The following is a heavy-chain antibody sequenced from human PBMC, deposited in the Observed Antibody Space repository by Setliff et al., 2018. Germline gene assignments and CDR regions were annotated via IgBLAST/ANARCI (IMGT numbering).Heavy chain of an antibody. J-gene: IGHJ4*02. V-gene: IGHV1-18*01. Sequence: ASVKVSCKTSGYNFITFGVNWVRQVPGQGFEWMGWISPYNGDADYAQKFQGRVTLTTDTSTGTAYMELRALSSDDTAIYYCTRGRGPRVVVAVPLDFWGQGTLVTSP. D-gene: IGHD2-15*01. CDR1: GYNFITFG. CDR2: ISPYNGDA. CDR3: TRGRGPRVVVAVPLDF.